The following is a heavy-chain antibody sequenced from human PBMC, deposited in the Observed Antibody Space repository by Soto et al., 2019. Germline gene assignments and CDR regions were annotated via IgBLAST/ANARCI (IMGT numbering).Heavy chain of an antibody. CDR3: ARGFSMSDTSDKDRFSFYYGLNV. CDR1: GGSIISGHW. J-gene: IGHJ6*02. V-gene: IGHV4-4*02. Sequence: QVQLKESGPGLVQPSGTLSLTCAVSGGSIISGHWWTWVRQSPGKGLEWVGEIYESGITNYNPSLNGRLPISMDQSKNQFSLKLTSVTAADAALYFCARGFSMSDTSDKDRFSFYYGLNVWGQGTTVTVSS. D-gene: IGHD3-10*02. CDR2: IYESGIT.